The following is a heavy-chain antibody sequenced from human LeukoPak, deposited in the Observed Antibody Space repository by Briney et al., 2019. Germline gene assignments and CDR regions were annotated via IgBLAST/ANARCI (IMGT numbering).Heavy chain of an antibody. D-gene: IGHD1-1*01. J-gene: IGHJ4*02. Sequence: GASVKVSCKESGYTFIGYYIHWRGQAPGQGLKWRGWINPSNGGTNYAQRFQGRVAMTRDTSISTAYMEMSRLTFDDTAVYYCASGPTLGTTHPYFDYWGQGTLVTVSS. CDR2: INPSNGGT. CDR3: ASGPTLGTTHPYFDY. V-gene: IGHV1-2*02. CDR1: GYTFIGYY.